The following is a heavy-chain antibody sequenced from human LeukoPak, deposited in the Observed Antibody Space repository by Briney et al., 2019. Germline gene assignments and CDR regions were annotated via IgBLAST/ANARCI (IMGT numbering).Heavy chain of an antibody. CDR1: GGSISSTSYY. J-gene: IGHJ4*02. V-gene: IGHV4-39*07. CDR3: ARGGSSGSQFDY. Sequence: SETLSLTCTVSGGSISSTSYYWGWIRQPPGKGLEWIGNIFYSGSTYYNPSLKSRVTISVDTSKDQFSLKLSSVTAADTAVYYCARGGSSGSQFDYWGQGTLVTVSS. D-gene: IGHD3-22*01. CDR2: IFYSGST.